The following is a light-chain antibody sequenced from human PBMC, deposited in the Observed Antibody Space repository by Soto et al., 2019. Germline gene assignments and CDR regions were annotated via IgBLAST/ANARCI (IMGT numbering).Light chain of an antibody. CDR1: QSVNIW. CDR2: DAS. CDR3: QQYDSFPRT. Sequence: DIQMTQSPSILSASVGDRVTITCRASQSVNIWLAWYRQKPGRAPNLLIYDASTLQSGVPSRFSGSGAGTDFTLTISSLQPGDCAACYCQQYDSFPRTFGQGTRV. V-gene: IGKV1-5*01. J-gene: IGKJ1*01.